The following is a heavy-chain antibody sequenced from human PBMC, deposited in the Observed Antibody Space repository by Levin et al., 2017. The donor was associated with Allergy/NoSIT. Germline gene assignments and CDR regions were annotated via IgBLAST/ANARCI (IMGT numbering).Heavy chain of an antibody. V-gene: IGHV3-33*01. CDR1: GFTFSSYG. Sequence: PGGSLRLSCAASGFTFSSYGMHWVRQAPGKGLEWVAVIWYDGSNKYYADSVKGRFTISRDNSKNTLYLQMNSLRAEDTAVYYCAREAEGLRYFDWLSNWGQGTLVTVSS. D-gene: IGHD3-9*01. J-gene: IGHJ4*02. CDR2: IWYDGSNK. CDR3: AREAEGLRYFDWLSN.